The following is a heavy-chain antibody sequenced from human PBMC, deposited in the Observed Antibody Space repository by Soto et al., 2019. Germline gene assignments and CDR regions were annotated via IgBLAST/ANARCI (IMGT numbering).Heavy chain of an antibody. V-gene: IGHV3-43*01. Sequence: PGGSLRLSCAASGFTFDDYSMHWVRQAPGKGLEWVSLISWDGRSTYYADSAKGRFTVSRDNSKNSLYLQMNSLTTEDTAFYYCGKDGAITDYTYLDYWGQGALVTVSS. CDR1: GFTFDDYS. J-gene: IGHJ4*02. CDR2: ISWDGRST. CDR3: GKDGAITDYTYLDY. D-gene: IGHD1-26*01.